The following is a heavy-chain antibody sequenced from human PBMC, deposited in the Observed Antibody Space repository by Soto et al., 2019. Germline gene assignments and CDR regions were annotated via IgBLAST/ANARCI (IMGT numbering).Heavy chain of an antibody. CDR1: GGSISSGDYY. CDR2: IYYSGST. J-gene: IGHJ4*02. Sequence: QEQLQESGPGLVKPSQTLSLTCTVSGGSISSGDYYWSWFRQPPGKGLEWIGYIYYSGSTYYNPSLKSRVTISGDTSKNQFCLTLSSVTAADTAVYYCARVGGFGATTIDYWGQGTLVTVSS. D-gene: IGHD3-10*01. CDR3: ARVGGFGATTIDY. V-gene: IGHV4-30-4*01.